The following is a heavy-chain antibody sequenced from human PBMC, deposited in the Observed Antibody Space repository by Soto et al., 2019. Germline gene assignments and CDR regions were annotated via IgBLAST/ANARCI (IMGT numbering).Heavy chain of an antibody. J-gene: IGHJ3*02. D-gene: IGHD2-15*01. CDR3: ARAGYCSGGSCLFHGDAFDI. CDR1: GVTFSSYT. V-gene: IGHV1-69*02. Sequence: QVQLVQSGAEVKKPGSSVKVSCKASGVTFSSYTISWVRQAPGQGLEWMGRIIPILGIANYAQKFQGRVTVTAEKSTSTAYMELSSLRSEDTAVYYCARAGYCSGGSCLFHGDAFDIWGQGTMVTVSS. CDR2: IIPILGIA.